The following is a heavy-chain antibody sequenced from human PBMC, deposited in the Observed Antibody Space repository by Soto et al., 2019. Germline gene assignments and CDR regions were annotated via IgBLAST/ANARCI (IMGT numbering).Heavy chain of an antibody. CDR2: IYHSGST. Sequence: SETLSLTCTVSGDSISSGGYSWSWIRQPPGKGLEWIGYIYHSGSTYYNPSLKSRVTISEDRSKNQFSLKLSSVTAADTAVYYCARVPSPWGQGTPVTVSS. CDR1: GDSISSGGYS. V-gene: IGHV4-30-2*01. CDR3: ARVPSP. J-gene: IGHJ5*02.